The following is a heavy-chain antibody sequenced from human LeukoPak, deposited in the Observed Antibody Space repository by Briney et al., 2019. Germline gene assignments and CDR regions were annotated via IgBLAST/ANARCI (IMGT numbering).Heavy chain of an antibody. V-gene: IGHV1-46*01. CDR2: INPSGGST. Sequence: ASVKVSCKASGYTFTSYYMHWVRQAPGQGLEWMGIINPSGGSTSYAQKFQGRATMTRDMSTSTVYMELSSLRSEDTAVYYCARDYYYGSGSYSAYYYMDVWGKGTTVTVSS. CDR3: ARDYYYGSGSYSAYYYMDV. D-gene: IGHD3-10*01. CDR1: GYTFTSYY. J-gene: IGHJ6*03.